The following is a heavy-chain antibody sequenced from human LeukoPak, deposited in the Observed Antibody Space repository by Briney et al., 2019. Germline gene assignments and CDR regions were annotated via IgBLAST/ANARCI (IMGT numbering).Heavy chain of an antibody. J-gene: IGHJ4*02. CDR2: LSSSGSAF. Sequence: GGSLTLSCEDSGFTFGSYEMNWVRQAPGKGLEWIAYLSSSGSAFSYADSVKGRFTIARDNAKNSVYLEMNSPRADDTAIYYCARSARLMKGVVEVTALDDWGQGTLVTVSS. CDR1: GFTFGSYE. V-gene: IGHV3-48*03. CDR3: ARSARLMKGVVEVTALDD. D-gene: IGHD3-3*01.